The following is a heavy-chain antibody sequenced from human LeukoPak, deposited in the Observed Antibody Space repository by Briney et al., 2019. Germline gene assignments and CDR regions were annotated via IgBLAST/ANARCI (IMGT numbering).Heavy chain of an antibody. CDR1: GGSFSGYY. Sequence: PSETLSLTCAVYGGSFSGYYWSWIRQPPGKGLEWIGEINHNGSTNYNPSLKSRVTISVDTSKNQFSLKLSSVTAADTAVYYCARRAVTTGENYFDYWGQGTLVTVSS. V-gene: IGHV4-34*01. CDR3: ARRAVTTGENYFDY. J-gene: IGHJ4*02. D-gene: IGHD4-17*01. CDR2: INHNGST.